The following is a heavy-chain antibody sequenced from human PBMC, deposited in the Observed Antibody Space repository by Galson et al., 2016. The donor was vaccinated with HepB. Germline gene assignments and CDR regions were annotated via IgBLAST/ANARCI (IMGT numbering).Heavy chain of an antibody. CDR2: INNGAATT. CDR1: GFXFSXRX. J-gene: IGHJ4*02. D-gene: IGHD4/OR15-4a*01. V-gene: IGHV3-23*01. CDR3: ARDDYSGGRGSPDY. Sequence: SLRLSCAASGFXFSXRXMSXVRQAPGKGLEWVSGINNGAATTGYAASVKGRFTIPRDNSKNTLYLQMNSLRTEDTDVYYCARDDYSGGRGSPDYWGQGTLVTVSS.